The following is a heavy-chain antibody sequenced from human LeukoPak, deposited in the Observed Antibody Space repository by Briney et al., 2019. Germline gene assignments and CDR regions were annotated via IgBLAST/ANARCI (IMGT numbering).Heavy chain of an antibody. CDR1: GYTFTAYY. CDR3: ARTGSGNLAAWFDP. CDR2: INPNNGGT. D-gene: IGHD3-10*01. V-gene: IGHV1-2*02. Sequence: ASVKVSCKASGYTFTAYYIHWVRQAPGQGLEWMGWINPNNGGTNYGQKFQGRVTMTRDTSISTAYMELSRLRSDDTAVYYCARTGSGNLAAWFDPWGQGTLVTVSS. J-gene: IGHJ5*02.